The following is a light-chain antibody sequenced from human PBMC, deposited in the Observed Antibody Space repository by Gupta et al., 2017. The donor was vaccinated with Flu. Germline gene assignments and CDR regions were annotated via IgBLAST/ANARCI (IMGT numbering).Light chain of an antibody. Sequence: SLGDRVTITCRASQGIGIWLAWYQQKPGKAPKLLIYAASNLQSGAPSRFSGSGSGTEFTLTITSLQPEDFATYYCQQANSFPRTFGQGTKVEIK. V-gene: IGKV1-12*01. CDR2: AAS. CDR1: QGIGIW. J-gene: IGKJ1*01. CDR3: QQANSFPRT.